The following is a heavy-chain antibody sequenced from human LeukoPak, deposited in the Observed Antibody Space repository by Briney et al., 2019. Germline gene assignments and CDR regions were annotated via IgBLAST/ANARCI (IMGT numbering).Heavy chain of an antibody. D-gene: IGHD3-3*01. CDR3: ARRGVYDFWTGYYRGYFDY. V-gene: IGHV4-39*01. J-gene: IGHJ4*02. CDR1: GGSISTSNYY. CDR2: IYNSERI. Sequence: SETLSLTCTVSGGSISTSNYYWGWIRQPPGKGLEWIGSIYNSERIYYSPSLKSRVTISVDTSKNQFSLKLSSVTAADTAVYYCARRGVYDFWTGYYRGYFDYWGQGTLVTVSS.